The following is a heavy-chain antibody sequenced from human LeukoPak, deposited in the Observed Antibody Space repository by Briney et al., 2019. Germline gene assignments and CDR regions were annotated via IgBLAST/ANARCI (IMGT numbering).Heavy chain of an antibody. V-gene: IGHV3-7*04. CDR2: IKQDGSEK. CDR1: GFTFSSFW. D-gene: IGHD6-13*01. CDR3: ARGLDDSSSWYTPYYFDY. J-gene: IGHJ4*02. Sequence: PGGSLRLSCAASGFTFSSFWMSWVRQAPGKGLEWVANIKQDGSEKYYVDSVKGRFTISRDNAKNSLYLQMNSLRDEDTAVYYCARGLDDSSSWYTPYYFDYWGQGTLVTVSS.